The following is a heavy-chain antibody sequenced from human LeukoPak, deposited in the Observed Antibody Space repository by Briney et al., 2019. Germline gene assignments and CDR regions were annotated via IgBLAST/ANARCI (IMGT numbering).Heavy chain of an antibody. CDR2: INPNSGGT. J-gene: IGHJ1*01. CDR3: ARVGYYDSSGYLQH. CDR1: GYTFTSYG. Sequence: GASVKVSCKASGYTFTSYGISWVRQAPGQGLEWMGRINPNSGGTNYAQKFQGRVTMTRDTSISTAYMELSRLRSDDTAVYYCARVGYYDSSGYLQHWGQGTLVTVSS. V-gene: IGHV1-2*06. D-gene: IGHD3-22*01.